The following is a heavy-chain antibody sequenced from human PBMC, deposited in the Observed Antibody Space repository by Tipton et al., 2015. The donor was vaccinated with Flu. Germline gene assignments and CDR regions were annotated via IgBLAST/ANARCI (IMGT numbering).Heavy chain of an antibody. V-gene: IGHV3-23*01. D-gene: IGHD3-10*01. CDR3: ARDSDYGSGSYWIDY. CDR1: GFSVTNNY. CDR2: ISGSGGST. Sequence: GSLRLSCAVSGFSVTNNYMTWVRQAPGKGLEWVSAISGSGGSTYYADSVKGRFTISRDNSKNMVYLQMNSLRAEDTAVYYCARDSDYGSGSYWIDYWGQGTLVIVSS. J-gene: IGHJ4*02.